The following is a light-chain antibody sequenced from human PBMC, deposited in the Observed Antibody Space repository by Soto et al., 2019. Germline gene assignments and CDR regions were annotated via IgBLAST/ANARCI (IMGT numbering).Light chain of an antibody. Sequence: EIVLTQSPGTLSLSPGERATLSCRASQSVSSSYLAWYQQKPGQAPRLLIYGASSRATGIPDRFSGSGSGTDFTLTISRLEPEYFAVYYCQGVFTFGPGTKVDIK. CDR1: QSVSSSY. CDR2: GAS. CDR3: QGVFT. V-gene: IGKV3-20*01. J-gene: IGKJ3*01.